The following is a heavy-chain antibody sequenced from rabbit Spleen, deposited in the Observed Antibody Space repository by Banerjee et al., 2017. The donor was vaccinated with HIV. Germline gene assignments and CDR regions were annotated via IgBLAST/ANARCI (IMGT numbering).Heavy chain of an antibody. CDR3: ARDAGSGPYIDGYFNL. CDR1: GVSFSSSYD. V-gene: IGHV1S45*01. D-gene: IGHD8-1*01. CDR2: IYTGNGKS. J-gene: IGHJ4*01. Sequence: EQLEESGGGLVKPEGSLTLTCKASGVSFSSSYDMCWVRQAPGKGLEWIACIYTGNGKSYTAGWARVRFTISRTSSTTVTLRMTSLTVADTATYFCARDAGSGPYIDGYFNLWGQGTLVTVS.